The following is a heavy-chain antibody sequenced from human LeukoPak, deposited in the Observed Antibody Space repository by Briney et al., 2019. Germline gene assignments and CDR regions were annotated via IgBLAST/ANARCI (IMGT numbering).Heavy chain of an antibody. J-gene: IGHJ4*02. D-gene: IGHD5-24*01. V-gene: IGHV1-69*13. CDR1: GGTFSSYA. Sequence: SVKVSCKASGGTFSSYAISWVRQAPGQGLEWMGGITPISGTASYAQKFQGRVTIPADESTSTAYMELSSLRSEDTAVYYWARSRDGYNYVAFDYWGQGTLVTVSS. CDR2: ITPISGTA. CDR3: ARSRDGYNYVAFDY.